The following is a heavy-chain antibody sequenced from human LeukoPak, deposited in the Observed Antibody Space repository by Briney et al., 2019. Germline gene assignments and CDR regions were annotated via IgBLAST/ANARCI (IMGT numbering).Heavy chain of an antibody. V-gene: IGHV4-59*01. CDR3: ARGPTISSGWYYYFHY. Sequence: SETLSLTCTVSGGSISSYYWSWIRQPPGMGLEWIGYIYYSGSTNYNPSLKSRVTISVDTSKNQFSLKLSSVTAADTAVYYCARGPTISSGWYYYFHYWGQGTLVTVSS. J-gene: IGHJ4*02. D-gene: IGHD6-19*01. CDR1: GGSISSYY. CDR2: IYYSGST.